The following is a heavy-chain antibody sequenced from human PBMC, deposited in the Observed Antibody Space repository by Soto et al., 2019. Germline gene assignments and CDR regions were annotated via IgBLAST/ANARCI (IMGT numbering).Heavy chain of an antibody. CDR3: ASGFLVY. CDR1: GFTFSDHY. Sequence: GGSLRLSCAASGFTFSDHYMDWVRQAPGKGLEWVGRSRNKANSYTTEYAASVKGRFTISRDDSKNSLYLQMNSLKIEDTAVYYCASGFLVYWGQGTLVTVSS. CDR2: SRNKANSYTT. J-gene: IGHJ4*02. V-gene: IGHV3-72*01. D-gene: IGHD3-3*01.